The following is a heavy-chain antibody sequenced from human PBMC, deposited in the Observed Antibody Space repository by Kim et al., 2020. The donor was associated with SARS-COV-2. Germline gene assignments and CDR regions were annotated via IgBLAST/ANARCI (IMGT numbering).Heavy chain of an antibody. CDR2: IYHSGST. CDR3: VKYRFSGFGELFPSYYYYGMDV. Sequence: SETLSLTCAVSGGSISSSNWWSWVRQPPGKGLEWIGEIYHSGSTNYNPSLKSRVTISVDKSKNQFSLKLSSVTAADTAMYYCVKYRFSGFGELFPSYYYYGMDVWGQGTTVTVSS. J-gene: IGHJ6*02. D-gene: IGHD3-10*01. CDR1: GGSISSSNW. V-gene: IGHV4-4*02.